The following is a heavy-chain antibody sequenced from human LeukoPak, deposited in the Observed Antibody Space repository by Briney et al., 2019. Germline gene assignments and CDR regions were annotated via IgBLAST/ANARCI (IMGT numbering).Heavy chain of an antibody. D-gene: IGHD3/OR15-3a*01. J-gene: IGHJ4*02. V-gene: IGHV3-9*01. CDR2: INWISDSI. Sequence: GGSLRLSCAASGFTFDDFAMHWVRQAPEKGLEWVSGINWISDSIDYADSVKGRFTISRDNAKNSLYLQMNSLRPEDTAFYHCVKGSGFYTYDLDYFDYWGQGTLVTVSS. CDR1: GFTFDDFA. CDR3: VKGSGFYTYDLDYFDY.